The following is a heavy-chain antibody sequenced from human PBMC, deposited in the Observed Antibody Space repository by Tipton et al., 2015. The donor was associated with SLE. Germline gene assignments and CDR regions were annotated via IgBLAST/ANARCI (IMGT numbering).Heavy chain of an antibody. CDR2: VYPDDSDT. CDR3: ARLVTLVKGVDFYGLDV. CDR1: GYSFSHYW. V-gene: IGHV5-51*01. Sequence: QSGAEVKKSGESLRILCQASGYSFSHYWIGWVRQMPGRGLEWMGMVYPDDSDTRYSPSFQGQVIISADTSINTAYLQWSSLKAADSAIYYCARLVTLVKGVDFYGLDVWGQGTSVIVSS. D-gene: IGHD3-3*01. J-gene: IGHJ6*02.